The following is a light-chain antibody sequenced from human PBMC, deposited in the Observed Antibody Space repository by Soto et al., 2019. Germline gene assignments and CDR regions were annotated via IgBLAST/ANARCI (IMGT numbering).Light chain of an antibody. J-gene: IGKJ2*01. CDR1: QSIRNN. V-gene: IGKV3-15*01. Sequence: EGLMTQSPATLSVSPGERVTLSCRASQSIRNNLAWYQQKPGQAPRLLIYGASTRAAGIQARFSGSGSGPEFTLTISSLQSEDFAVYYCQQSNNWPLFGHGTQLEIK. CDR2: GAS. CDR3: QQSNNWPL.